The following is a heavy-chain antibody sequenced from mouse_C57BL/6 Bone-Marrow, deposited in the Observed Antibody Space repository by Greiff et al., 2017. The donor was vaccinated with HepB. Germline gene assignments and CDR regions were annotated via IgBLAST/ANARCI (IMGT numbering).Heavy chain of an antibody. CDR2: IRNKANGYKT. CDR3: ARYDDWDY. CDR1: GFTFTDYY. D-gene: IGHD2-12*01. J-gene: IGHJ2*01. Sequence: EVQLMESGGGLVQPGGSLSLSCAASGFTFTDYYMSWVRQPPGKALEWLGFIRNKANGYKTEYSASVKGRFTISRDNSQSILYLQMNALRAEDSATYYCARYDDWDYWGQGTTLTVSS. V-gene: IGHV7-3*01.